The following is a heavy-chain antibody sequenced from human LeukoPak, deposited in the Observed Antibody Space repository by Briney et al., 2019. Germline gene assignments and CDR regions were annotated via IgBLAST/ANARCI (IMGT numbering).Heavy chain of an antibody. CDR1: GGSISSYY. Sequence: SETLSLTCTVSGGSISSYYWSWIRQPPGKGLGWIGYIYYSGSTNYNPSLKSRVTISVDTSKNQFSLKLSSVTAADTAVYYCARDQRLRLGELSLNWFDPWGQGTLVTVSS. V-gene: IGHV4-59*01. CDR2: IYYSGST. J-gene: IGHJ5*02. D-gene: IGHD3-16*02. CDR3: ARDQRLRLGELSLNWFDP.